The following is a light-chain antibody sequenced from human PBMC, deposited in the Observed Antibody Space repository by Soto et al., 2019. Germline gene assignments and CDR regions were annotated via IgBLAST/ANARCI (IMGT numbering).Light chain of an antibody. CDR3: QQYNSYST. Sequence: DIHMTQSPSTLSSSLGDRGTITFRASQSISSWLAWYQQKPGKAPKLLIYAASSLENGVPSRFSGSGSGTEFTLTISSLQPDDFATYYCQQYNSYSTFGPGTKVDIK. V-gene: IGKV1-5*01. CDR1: QSISSW. J-gene: IGKJ3*01. CDR2: AAS.